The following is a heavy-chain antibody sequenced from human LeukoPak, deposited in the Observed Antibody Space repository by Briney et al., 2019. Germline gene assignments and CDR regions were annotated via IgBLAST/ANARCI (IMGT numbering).Heavy chain of an antibody. CDR3: ATGVQLERRRGWFDP. V-gene: IGHV4-39*07. CDR1: GGSISSSSYY. Sequence: SETLSLTCTVSGGSISSSSYYWGWIRQPPGKGLEWIGEINHSGSTNYSPSLKSRVTISVDTSKNQFSLKLSSVTAADTAVYYCATGVQLERRRGWFDPWGQGTLVTVSS. CDR2: INHSGST. D-gene: IGHD1-1*01. J-gene: IGHJ5*02.